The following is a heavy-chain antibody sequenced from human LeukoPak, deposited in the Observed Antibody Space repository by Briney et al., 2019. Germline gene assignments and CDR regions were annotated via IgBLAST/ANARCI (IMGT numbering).Heavy chain of an antibody. V-gene: IGHV4-34*01. D-gene: IGHD3-3*01. Sequence: KPSETLSLTCTVSGGSISSYYWSWIRQPPGKGLEWIGKINHSGSTNYNPSLKSRVTISVDTSKNQFSLKLSSVTAADTAVYYCARGPMYYDFWSGYYTKWFDPWGQGTLVTVSS. J-gene: IGHJ5*02. CDR2: INHSGST. CDR3: ARGPMYYDFWSGYYTKWFDP. CDR1: GGSISSYY.